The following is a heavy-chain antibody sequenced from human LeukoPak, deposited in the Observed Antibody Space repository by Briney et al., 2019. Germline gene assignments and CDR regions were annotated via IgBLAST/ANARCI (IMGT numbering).Heavy chain of an antibody. D-gene: IGHD6-19*01. J-gene: IGHJ4*02. Sequence: GGSLRLSCAASGFTVSSNYMSWVRQAPGKGLEWVSVIYSGGSTYYADSVKGRLTISRDNSKNTLYLQMNSLRAEDTAVYYCARDYIAVAGNHFDYWGQGTLVTVSS. CDR1: GFTVSSNY. CDR2: IYSGGST. CDR3: ARDYIAVAGNHFDY. V-gene: IGHV3-53*01.